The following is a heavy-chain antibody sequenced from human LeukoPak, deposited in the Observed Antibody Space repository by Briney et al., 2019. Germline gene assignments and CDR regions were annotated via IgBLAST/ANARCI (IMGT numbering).Heavy chain of an antibody. CDR3: AITYYDFWSGYGLDY. Sequence: PSETLSLTCTVSGGSISSSSYYWGWIRQPPGKGLEWIGSIYYSGSTNYNPSLKSRVTISVDTSKNQFSLKLSSVTAADTAVYYCAITYYDFWSGYGLDYWGQGTLVTVSS. CDR2: IYYSGST. V-gene: IGHV4-39*07. J-gene: IGHJ4*02. D-gene: IGHD3-3*01. CDR1: GGSISSSSYY.